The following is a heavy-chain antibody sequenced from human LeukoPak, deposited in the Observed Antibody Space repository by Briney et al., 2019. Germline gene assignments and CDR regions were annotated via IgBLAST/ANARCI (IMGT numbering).Heavy chain of an antibody. J-gene: IGHJ2*01. V-gene: IGHV4-59*01. CDR1: GGSISSYC. Sequence: SETLSLTCTVSGGSISSYCWTWIRQPPGKAVEWIGYIYYSGSTNYNPSLKSRVTISVDTSKNQFSLKLSSVTAADTAVYYCARAGDGNYQTYWYFDLWGRGTLVTVS. CDR3: ARAGDGNYQTYWYFDL. CDR2: IYYSGST. D-gene: IGHD3-10*01.